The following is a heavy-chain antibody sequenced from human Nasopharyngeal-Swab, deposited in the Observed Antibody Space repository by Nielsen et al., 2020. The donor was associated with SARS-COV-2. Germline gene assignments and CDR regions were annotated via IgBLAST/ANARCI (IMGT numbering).Heavy chain of an antibody. D-gene: IGHD1-26*01. CDR3: VRRAFSASYFYFDY. Sequence: KVSCKGSGYIFTSYWIGWVRQMPGKGLEWMGITYPADSDSRYSLSFQGQVSISVDKSISTAYLQWNTLKASDTAIYYCVRRAFSASYFYFDYWGPGTLVTVSS. J-gene: IGHJ4*02. CDR2: TYPADSDS. CDR1: GYIFTSYW. V-gene: IGHV5-51*01.